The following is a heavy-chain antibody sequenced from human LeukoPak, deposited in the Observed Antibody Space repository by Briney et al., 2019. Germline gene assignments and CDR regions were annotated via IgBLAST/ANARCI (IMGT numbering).Heavy chain of an antibody. V-gene: IGHV4-34*01. D-gene: IGHD1-26*01. J-gene: IGHJ4*02. CDR3: ARDEGEFDY. CDR2: INHSGST. CDR1: GGSFSGYY. Sequence: PSETLSLTCAVYGGSFSGYYWSWIRQPPGKGLEWIGEINHSGSTNYNPSLESRVTISVDTSKNQFSLKLSSVTAADTAVYYCARDEGEFDYWGQGTLVTVSS.